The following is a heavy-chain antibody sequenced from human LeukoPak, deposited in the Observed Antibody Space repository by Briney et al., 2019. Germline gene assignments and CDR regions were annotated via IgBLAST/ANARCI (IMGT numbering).Heavy chain of an antibody. CDR2: ISYSGST. Sequence: SETLSLTCTVSGGSIISTIYYGGWIRQPPGKGLEWIGTISYSGSTNYNPSLKSRVTISVDTSNNQLSLKLSSVTAADTAVYYCATRGTKATGYFDYWGQGTLVTVSS. CDR1: GGSIISTIYY. D-gene: IGHD5-24*01. J-gene: IGHJ4*02. CDR3: ATRGTKATGYFDY. V-gene: IGHV4-39*07.